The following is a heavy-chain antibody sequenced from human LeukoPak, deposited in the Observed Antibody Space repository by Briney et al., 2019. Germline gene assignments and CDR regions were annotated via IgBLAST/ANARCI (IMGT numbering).Heavy chain of an antibody. CDR1: GFTFSDYY. J-gene: IGHJ6*03. CDR2: ISSSGSTI. Sequence: GGSLGLSCAASGFTFSDYYMSWIRQAPGKGLEWVSYISSSGSTIYYADSVKGRFTISRDNAKNSLYLQMNSLRAEDTAVYYCARDYLLVVPAANYYYYYYMDVWGRGTTVTVSS. D-gene: IGHD2-2*01. V-gene: IGHV3-11*04. CDR3: ARDYLLVVPAANYYYYYYMDV.